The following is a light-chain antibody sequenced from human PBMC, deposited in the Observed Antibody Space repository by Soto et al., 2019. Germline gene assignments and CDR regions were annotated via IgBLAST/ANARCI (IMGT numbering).Light chain of an antibody. CDR1: SSNIGSNT. CDR3: PAWDDSLNGWV. CDR2: SND. J-gene: IGLJ3*02. Sequence: QSVLTQAPSASGTPGQRVTISCSGSSSNIGSNTVTSYQQVPGTAPKLLIYSNDQRPSGVPDRFSGSKSGTSASLAIAGLQSEDEADYYCPAWDDSLNGWVFGGGTKLTVL. V-gene: IGLV1-44*01.